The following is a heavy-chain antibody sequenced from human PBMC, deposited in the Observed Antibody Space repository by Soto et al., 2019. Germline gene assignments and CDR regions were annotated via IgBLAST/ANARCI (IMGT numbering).Heavy chain of an antibody. D-gene: IGHD3-10*01. Sequence: ASVKVSCKASGYTFTSYAMHWVRQAPGQRLEWMGWINAGNGNTKYSQKFQGRVTITRDTSASTAYMELSSLRSEDTAVYYCARDMGYYGSGSYYSVYNWFDPWGQGTLVTVS. V-gene: IGHV1-3*01. CDR1: GYTFTSYA. CDR3: ARDMGYYGSGSYYSVYNWFDP. J-gene: IGHJ5*02. CDR2: INAGNGNT.